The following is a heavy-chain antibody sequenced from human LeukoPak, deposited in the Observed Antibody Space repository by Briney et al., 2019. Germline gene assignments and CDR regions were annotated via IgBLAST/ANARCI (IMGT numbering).Heavy chain of an antibody. J-gene: IGHJ3*02. D-gene: IGHD6-13*01. CDR1: GFTFSSYA. CDR3: ARVTSPIAAAVGAFDI. CDR2: ISYDGSNK. Sequence: PGGSLRLSCAASGFTFSSYAMHWVRQAPGKGLEWVAVISYDGSNKYYADSVKGRFTISRDNSKNTLYLQMNSLRAEDTAVYYCARVTSPIAAAVGAFDIWGQGTMVTVSS. V-gene: IGHV3-30-3*01.